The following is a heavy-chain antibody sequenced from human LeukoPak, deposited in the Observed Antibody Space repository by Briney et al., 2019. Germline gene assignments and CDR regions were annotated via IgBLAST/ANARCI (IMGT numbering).Heavy chain of an antibody. CDR2: ISSGSSYI. CDR3: AKDFGSSWYTAGGGVIDY. V-gene: IGHV3-21*01. D-gene: IGHD6-13*01. CDR1: GFIVSRNY. Sequence: GGSLRLSCAASGFIVSRNYMSWVRQAPGKGLEWVSFISSGSSYIYYADSVKGRFTISRDNAKNSLYLQMNSLRAEDTAVYYCAKDFGSSWYTAGGGVIDYWGQGTLVTVSS. J-gene: IGHJ4*02.